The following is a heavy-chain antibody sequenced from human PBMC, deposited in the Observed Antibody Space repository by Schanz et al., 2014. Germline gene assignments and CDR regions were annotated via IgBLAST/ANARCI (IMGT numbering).Heavy chain of an antibody. CDR2: ISWNSGSI. Sequence: VQLVESGGGVVQPGRSLRLSCVASGFTFISYDIHWVRQAPGKGLEWVSSISWNSGSIDYADSVKGRFTISRDNAKNSLYLQMNSLRAEDTALYYCAKDGIMVQGVIWERYFDSWGQGTLVTVSS. D-gene: IGHD3-10*01. CDR1: GFTFISYD. J-gene: IGHJ4*02. CDR3: AKDGIMVQGVIWERYFDS. V-gene: IGHV3-9*01.